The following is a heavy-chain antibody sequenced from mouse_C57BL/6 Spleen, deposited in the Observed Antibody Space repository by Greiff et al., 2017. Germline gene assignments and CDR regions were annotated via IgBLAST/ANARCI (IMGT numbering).Heavy chain of an antibody. Sequence: EVQLQQSGPELVKPGASVKISCKASGYTFTDYYMNWVKQSHGKSLEWIGDINPNNGGTSYNQKFKGKATLTVDKSSSTAYMELRSLTSEDSAVYYCARSRSSGDYWGQGTSVTVSS. CDR2: INPNNGGT. V-gene: IGHV1-26*01. CDR3: ARSRSSGDY. J-gene: IGHJ4*01. D-gene: IGHD3-1*01. CDR1: GYTFTDYY.